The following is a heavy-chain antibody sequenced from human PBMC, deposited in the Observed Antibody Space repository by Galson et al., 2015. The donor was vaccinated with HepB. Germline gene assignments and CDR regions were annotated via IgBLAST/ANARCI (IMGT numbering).Heavy chain of an antibody. D-gene: IGHD3-22*01. CDR3: ARALYDSSGRYDY. J-gene: IGHJ4*02. V-gene: IGHV4-61*02. Sequence: TLSLTCTVSGGSISSGSYYWSWIRQPAGKGLEWIGRIYTSGSTNYNPSLKSRVTMSVDTSKNQFSLKLSSVTAADTAVYYCARALYDSSGRYDYWGQGTLVTVSS. CDR1: GGSISSGSYY. CDR2: IYTSGST.